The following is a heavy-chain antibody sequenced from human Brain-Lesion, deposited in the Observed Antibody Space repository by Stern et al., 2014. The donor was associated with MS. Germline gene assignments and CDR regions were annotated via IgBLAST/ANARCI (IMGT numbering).Heavy chain of an antibody. D-gene: IGHD3-22*01. CDR1: GYTFTGYY. Sequence: VQLVESGAEVKKPGASVKVSCKASGYTFTGYYMHWVRQAPGQGLEWMGWINPKSGGTNYAQKFQGWVTMTRDTSINKAYMELSRLRSDDTAVYYCATYYYDSTGYNDFWGQGTLVTVSS. J-gene: IGHJ4*02. CDR2: INPKSGGT. V-gene: IGHV1-2*04. CDR3: ATYYYDSTGYNDF.